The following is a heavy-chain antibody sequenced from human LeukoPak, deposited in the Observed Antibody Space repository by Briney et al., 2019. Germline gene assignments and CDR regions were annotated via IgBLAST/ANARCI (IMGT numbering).Heavy chain of an antibody. CDR3: AKVRTIVVVVAATPGAFDI. CDR2: ISGSGGST. V-gene: IGHV3-23*01. Sequence: AGGSLRLSCAASGFTFSSYAMSWVRQAPGKGLERVSAISGSGGSTYYADSVKGRFTISRDNSKNTLYLQMNSLRAEDTAVYYCAKVRTIVVVVAATPGAFDIWGQGTMVTVSS. J-gene: IGHJ3*02. D-gene: IGHD2-15*01. CDR1: GFTFSSYA.